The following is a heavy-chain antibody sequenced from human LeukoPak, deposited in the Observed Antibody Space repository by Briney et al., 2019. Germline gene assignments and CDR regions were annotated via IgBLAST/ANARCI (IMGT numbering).Heavy chain of an antibody. V-gene: IGHV3-23*01. Sequence: PGGSLRLSCAGSGLTLRSYGMTWVRQAPGKGLEWVSSISGNGGVTTYADSVKGRFTMSRYNSRNTLYLQMDSLRAEDTAVYYCAKDPSGDYIGAFDAWGQGTIVTVSS. D-gene: IGHD3-22*01. CDR2: ISGNGGVT. CDR3: AKDPSGDYIGAFDA. CDR1: GLTLRSYG. J-gene: IGHJ3*01.